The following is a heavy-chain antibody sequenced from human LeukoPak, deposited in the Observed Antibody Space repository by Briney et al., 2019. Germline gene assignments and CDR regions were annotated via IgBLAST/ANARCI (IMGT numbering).Heavy chain of an antibody. CDR3: ARDRSTVTNDAFDI. Sequence: QAGGSLRLSCAASGFTFSSYNMNWVRQAPGEGLEWVSYISSSSSTIYYADSVKGRFTISRDKAKNSLYLQMNSLRAEDTAVYYCARDRSTVTNDAFDIWGQGTMVTVSS. CDR1: GFTFSSYN. V-gene: IGHV3-48*01. D-gene: IGHD4-17*01. CDR2: ISSSSSTI. J-gene: IGHJ3*02.